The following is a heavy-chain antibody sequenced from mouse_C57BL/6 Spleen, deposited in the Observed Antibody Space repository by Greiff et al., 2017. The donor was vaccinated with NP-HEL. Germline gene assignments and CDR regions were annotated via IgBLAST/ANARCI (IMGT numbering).Heavy chain of an antibody. J-gene: IGHJ4*01. CDR2: IYPRSGNT. V-gene: IGHV1-81*01. CDR3: ARGEGSGPYAMDY. CDR1: GYTFTSYG. Sequence: VQLQQSGAELARPGASVKLSCKASGYTFTSYGISWVKQRTGQGLEWIGEIYPRSGNTYYNEKFKGKATLTADKSSSTAYMELRSLTSEDSAVYFCARGEGSGPYAMDYWGQGTSVTVSS. D-gene: IGHD3-2*02.